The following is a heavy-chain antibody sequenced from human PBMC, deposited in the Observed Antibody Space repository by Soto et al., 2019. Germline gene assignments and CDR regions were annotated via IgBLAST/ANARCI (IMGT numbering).Heavy chain of an antibody. CDR3: ARVGVGLAAPRVWPY. CDR2: INPYNGNT. D-gene: IGHD6-13*01. V-gene: IGHV1-18*01. Sequence: QVQLAQCGAEVKKPGASVKVSCKASGYTFTSYGITWVRQAPGQGLEWMAWINPYNGNTKYAEKFLGRVTVTTDTSTATAYMEVRSLTSDDTAVFYCARVGVGLAAPRVWPYWGQGTPVTVSS. CDR1: GYTFTSYG. J-gene: IGHJ4*02.